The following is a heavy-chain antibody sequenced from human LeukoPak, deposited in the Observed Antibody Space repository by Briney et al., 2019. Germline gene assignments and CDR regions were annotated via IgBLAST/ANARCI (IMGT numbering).Heavy chain of an antibody. CDR3: ASDSGWSPHFDY. J-gene: IGHJ4*02. CDR1: GFTFSSYA. CDR2: ISGSGGST. V-gene: IGHV3-23*01. Sequence: KSGGSLRLSCAASGFTFSSYAMSWVRQAPGKGLEWVSAISGSGGSTYYADSVKGRFTISRDNAKNSLYLQMNSLRAEDTAVYYCASDSGWSPHFDYRGQGTLVTVSS. D-gene: IGHD6-19*01.